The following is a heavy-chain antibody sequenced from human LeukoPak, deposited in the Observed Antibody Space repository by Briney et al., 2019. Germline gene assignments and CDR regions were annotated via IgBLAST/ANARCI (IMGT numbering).Heavy chain of an antibody. V-gene: IGHV4-39*07. D-gene: IGHD6-13*01. CDR3: ARAGIKGIAAAGHYYYYYMDV. Sequence: SGTLSLTCTVSGGSISSSSYYWGWIRQPPGKGLEWIGSIYYSGSTYYNPSLKSRVTISVDTSENQFSLKLSSVTAADTAVYYCARAGIKGIAAAGHYYYYYMDVWGKGTTVTVSS. CDR1: GGSISSSSYY. CDR2: IYYSGST. J-gene: IGHJ6*03.